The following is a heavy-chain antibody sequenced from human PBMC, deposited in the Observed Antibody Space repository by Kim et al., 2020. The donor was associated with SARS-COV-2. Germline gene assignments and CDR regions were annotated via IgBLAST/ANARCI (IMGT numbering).Heavy chain of an antibody. J-gene: IGHJ6*02. CDR3: ARDEDIVVVVAATEKFSRCYGMDV. CDR1: GFTFSSYA. Sequence: GGSLRLSCAASGFTFSSYAMHWVRQAPGKGLEWVAVISYDGSNKYYADSVKGRFTISRDNSKNTLYLQMNSLRAEDTAVYYCARDEDIVVVVAATEKFSRCYGMDVWGQGTTVTVSS. D-gene: IGHD2-15*01. V-gene: IGHV3-30*04. CDR2: ISYDGSNK.